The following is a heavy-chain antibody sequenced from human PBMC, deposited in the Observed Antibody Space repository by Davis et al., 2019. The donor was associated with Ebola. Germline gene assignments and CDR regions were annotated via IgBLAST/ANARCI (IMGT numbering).Heavy chain of an antibody. CDR1: EFTFSTYW. J-gene: IGHJ4*02. CDR3: AIAPYEHSKAHGEGY. V-gene: IGHV3-7*01. D-gene: IGHD4-11*01. Sequence: GGSLRLSCAASEFTFSTYWMTWVRQAPGKGLEWVANIKQDGSEKYYVDSVRGRFTISRDNAKNTLYLQMNSLRAEDTAVYYCAIAPYEHSKAHGEGYWGQGTLVTVSS. CDR2: IKQDGSEK.